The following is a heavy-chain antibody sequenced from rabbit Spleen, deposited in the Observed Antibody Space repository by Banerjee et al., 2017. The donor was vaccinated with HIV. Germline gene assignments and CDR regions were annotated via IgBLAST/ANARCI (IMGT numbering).Heavy chain of an antibody. D-gene: IGHD7-1*01. CDR2: IGTGVGDT. V-gene: IGHV1S40*01. Sequence: QQLVESGGGLVKPGASLTLTCKASGFSFSIGYDMCWVRQAPGKGLEWIACIGTGVGDTYYANWAKGRFTISKTSSTTVTLQVTSLTAADTATYFCARETWGSTGNYGLWGPGTLVTVS. J-gene: IGHJ4*01. CDR3: ARETWGSTGNYGL. CDR1: GFSFSIGYD.